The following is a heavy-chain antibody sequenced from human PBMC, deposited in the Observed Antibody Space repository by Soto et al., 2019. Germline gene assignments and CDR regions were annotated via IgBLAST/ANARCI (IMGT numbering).Heavy chain of an antibody. V-gene: IGHV3-23*01. Sequence: EVQLLESGGGLAQPGGSLRLSCAASGFTLSSYAMSWVRQAPGKGLEWVAAISGSGTSTYYADSVKGRFTISKDNSKNTLYLQMNSLRAEDTAVYYCAKDRYSSSRIFDYWGQGTRVTVSS. CDR3: AKDRYSSSRIFDY. CDR1: GFTLSSYA. J-gene: IGHJ4*02. D-gene: IGHD6-19*01. CDR2: ISGSGTST.